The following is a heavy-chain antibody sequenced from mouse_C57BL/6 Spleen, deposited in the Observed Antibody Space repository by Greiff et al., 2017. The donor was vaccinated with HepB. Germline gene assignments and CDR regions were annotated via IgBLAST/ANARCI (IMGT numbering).Heavy chain of an antibody. J-gene: IGHJ4*01. CDR2: IYPGDGDT. CDR1: GYAFSSSW. Sequence: VMLVESGPELVKPGASVKISCKASGYAFSSSWMNWVKQRPGKGLEWIGRIYPGDGDTNYNGKFKGKATLTADKSSSTAYMQLSSLTSEDSAVYFCARRDSSGYSYAMDYWGQGTSVTVSS. V-gene: IGHV1-82*01. CDR3: ARRDSSGYSYAMDY. D-gene: IGHD3-2*02.